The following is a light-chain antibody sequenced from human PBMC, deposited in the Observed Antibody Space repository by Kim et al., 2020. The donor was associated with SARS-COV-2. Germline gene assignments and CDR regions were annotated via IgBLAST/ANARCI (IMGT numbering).Light chain of an antibody. Sequence: SSELTQDPAVSVAMGQTVRITCQGDCLRTYSAGWYQQKPGQAPVIVISGENKRPSGIPDRFSGSNSGNTASLTITGAQAEDEAAYYCSSRDSSGNQRIFGGVTKLTVL. CDR2: GEN. J-gene: IGLJ2*01. V-gene: IGLV3-19*01. CDR3: SSRDSSGNQRI. CDR1: CLRTYS.